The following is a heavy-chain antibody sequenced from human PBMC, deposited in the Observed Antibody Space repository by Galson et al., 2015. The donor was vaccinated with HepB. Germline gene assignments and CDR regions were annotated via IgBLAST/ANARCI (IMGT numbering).Heavy chain of an antibody. CDR3: ARLGELSLYSLDY. Sequence: LRLSCAASGFTFSSYAMSWVRQAPGKGLEWVSAISGSGGSTYYADSVKGRFTISRDNSKNTLYLQMNSLRAEDTAVYYCARLGELSLYSLDYWGQGTLVTVSS. D-gene: IGHD3-16*02. CDR1: GFTFSSYA. J-gene: IGHJ4*02. V-gene: IGHV3-23*01. CDR2: ISGSGGST.